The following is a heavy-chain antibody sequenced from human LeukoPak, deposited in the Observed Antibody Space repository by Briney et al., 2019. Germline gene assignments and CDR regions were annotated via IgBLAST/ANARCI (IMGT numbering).Heavy chain of an antibody. Sequence: GASVKVSCKASGGTFSSYAISWVRQAPGQGLEWMGGIIPIFGTANYAQKFQGRVTNTADESTSTAYMELSSLRSEDTAVYYCARETDSSGSGLYYMDVWGKGTTVTVSS. V-gene: IGHV1-69*13. D-gene: IGHD3-22*01. CDR1: GGTFSSYA. J-gene: IGHJ6*03. CDR2: IIPIFGTA. CDR3: ARETDSSGSGLYYMDV.